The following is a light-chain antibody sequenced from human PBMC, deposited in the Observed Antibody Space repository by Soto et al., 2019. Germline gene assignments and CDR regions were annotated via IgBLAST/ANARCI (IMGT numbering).Light chain of an antibody. CDR1: QGVSSN. Sequence: EMVMTQSPATLSVSPGERATLSCRASQGVSSNLAWYQQKPGQAPRLLIYGASTRATGIPARFSGSGSGTEFTLTISSLQSEDFAVYYGQQYNNWPFTFGPGTKVDIK. J-gene: IGKJ3*01. CDR3: QQYNNWPFT. V-gene: IGKV3-15*01. CDR2: GAS.